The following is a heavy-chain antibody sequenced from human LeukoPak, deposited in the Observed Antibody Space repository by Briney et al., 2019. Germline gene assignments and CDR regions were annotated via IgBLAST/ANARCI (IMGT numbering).Heavy chain of an antibody. CDR3: ARRVGGGAPYYFDY. D-gene: IGHD1-26*01. J-gene: IGHJ4*02. CDR1: GFTFGSYW. V-gene: IGHV3-74*01. CDR2: INSDGSST. Sequence: GGSLRLSCAASGFTFGSYWMTWVRQAPGKGLVWVSRINSDGSSTSYADSVKGRFTISRDNAKNTLYLQMNSLRAEDTAVYYCARRVGGGAPYYFDYWGQGTLVTVSS.